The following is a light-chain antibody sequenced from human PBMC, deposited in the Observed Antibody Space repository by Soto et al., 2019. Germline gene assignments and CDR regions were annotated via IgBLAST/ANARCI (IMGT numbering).Light chain of an antibody. J-gene: IGKJ1*01. Sequence: DVVMTQSPLSLPVTLGQPASISCRSSQSIVFSDGNAYLNWFHQRPGQPPRRLIYRASNRDSGVPDRFSGSGSVTDFTLEISRVAAEDVGVYYCMQGTNWPPTFGRGTKVEIK. CDR3: MQGTNWPPT. CDR1: QSIVFSDGNAY. CDR2: RAS. V-gene: IGKV2-30*01.